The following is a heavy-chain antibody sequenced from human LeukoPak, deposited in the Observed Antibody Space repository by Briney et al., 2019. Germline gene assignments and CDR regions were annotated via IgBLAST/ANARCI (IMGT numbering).Heavy chain of an antibody. CDR2: IIPIFGTA. V-gene: IGHV1-69*13. Sequence: GASVKVSCKASGGTFSSYAISWVRQAPGQGLEWMGGIIPIFGTANYAQKFQGRVTITADESTSTAYMELSSLRSEDTAVYYCAREIEYSSSLGWFDPWGQGTLVTVSS. J-gene: IGHJ5*02. CDR3: AREIEYSSSLGWFDP. CDR1: GGTFSSYA. D-gene: IGHD6-6*01.